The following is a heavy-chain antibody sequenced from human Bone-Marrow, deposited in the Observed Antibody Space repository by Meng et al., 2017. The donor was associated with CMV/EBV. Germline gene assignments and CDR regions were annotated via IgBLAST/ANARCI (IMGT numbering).Heavy chain of an antibody. CDR3: AKDVGVKYYFYAMDV. V-gene: IGHV3-9*01. J-gene: IGHJ6*02. CDR2: INWNSYGI. D-gene: IGHD3-16*01. CDR1: GFTFSGSA. Sequence: GGSLRLSCAASGFTFSGSAMHWVRQAPGKGLEWVSVINWNSYGIGYADSVKGRFTISRDNAKNSLYLQMNSLRAEDTALYYCAKDVGVKYYFYAMDVWGQGTTVTVSS.